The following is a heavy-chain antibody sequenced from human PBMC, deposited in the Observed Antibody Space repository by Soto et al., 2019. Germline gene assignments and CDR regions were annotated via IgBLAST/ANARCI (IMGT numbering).Heavy chain of an antibody. Sequence: EVQVLESGGGLVQPGGSLRLSCTASGFTFNRYAMSWVRQAPGKGLEWVLVISGSGGRIYYAESVKGRFTISRGNSKNMLYLQMNSLRVEDTAMYHCAKDRCSGGSCDSWDSWGQGTPVTVSS. CDR2: ISGSGGRI. CDR3: AKDRCSGGSCDSWDS. D-gene: IGHD2-15*01. V-gene: IGHV3-23*01. CDR1: GFTFNRYA. J-gene: IGHJ4*02.